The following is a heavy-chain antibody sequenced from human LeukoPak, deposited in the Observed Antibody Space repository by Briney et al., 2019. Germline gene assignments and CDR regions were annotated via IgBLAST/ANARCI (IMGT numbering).Heavy chain of an antibody. D-gene: IGHD3-9*01. CDR1: GGSISSNSYY. J-gene: IGHJ4*02. V-gene: IGHV4-39*07. CDR2: IYYSGSA. Sequence: SETLSLTCTVSGGSISSNSYYWGWIRQPPGKGREWIGSIYYSGSAYYNPSLKRRATISVDTSKNQFSLKLSSVTAADTAVYYCARDQWGYDILTGYLGFDYWGQGTLVTVSS. CDR3: ARDQWGYDILTGYLGFDY.